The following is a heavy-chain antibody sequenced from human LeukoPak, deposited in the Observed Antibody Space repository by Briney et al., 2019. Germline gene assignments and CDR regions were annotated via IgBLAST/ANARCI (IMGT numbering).Heavy chain of an antibody. CDR1: GFIFSNYA. V-gene: IGHV3-23*01. D-gene: IGHD2-8*02. Sequence: GGSLRLSCAASGFIFSNYAMTWVRRAPGKGLEWVSSFTATGGRTYYADSVKGRFTISRDNSKNTLYLQLNSLRAEDTAVYFCAKGLLDPNLVLDYWGQGTLVTVSS. J-gene: IGHJ4*02. CDR2: FTATGGRT. CDR3: AKGLLDPNLVLDY.